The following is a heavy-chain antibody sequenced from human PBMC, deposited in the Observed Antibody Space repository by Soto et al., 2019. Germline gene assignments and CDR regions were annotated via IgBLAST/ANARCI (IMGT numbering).Heavy chain of an antibody. Sequence: PGGSLRLSCAASGFSFSTYTIHWVRQAPGKGLEWISSISGSGHAIDYADSLKGRFTSSRDNAKNTVYLQMNSLRVEDTAVYHCARDRNNIGWYNHFDYWGQGTLVTVSS. D-gene: IGHD6-19*01. CDR2: ISGSGHAI. V-gene: IGHV3-21*01. CDR1: GFSFSTYT. J-gene: IGHJ4*02. CDR3: ARDRNNIGWYNHFDY.